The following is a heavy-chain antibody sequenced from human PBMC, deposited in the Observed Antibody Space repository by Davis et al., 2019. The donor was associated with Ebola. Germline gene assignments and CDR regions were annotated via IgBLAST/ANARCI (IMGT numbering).Heavy chain of an antibody. D-gene: IGHD1-1*01. CDR3: TRQPVGTGTTDR. CDR1: GFKFSDSP. V-gene: IGHV3-73*01. Sequence: GESLKISCAASGFKFSDSPIHWVRQASGKGLEWVGRVRERAKSYATGYAASVRGRFIASRDDSKNTAYLQMNSLKTEDTALYFCTRQPVGTGTTDRWGQGTLVTVSS. CDR2: VRERAKSYAT. J-gene: IGHJ5*02.